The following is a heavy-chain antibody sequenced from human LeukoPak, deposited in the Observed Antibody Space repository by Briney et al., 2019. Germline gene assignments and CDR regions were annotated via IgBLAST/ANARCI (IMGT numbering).Heavy chain of an antibody. J-gene: IGHJ3*02. V-gene: IGHV4-61*01. D-gene: IGHD2-15*01. CDR3: ARGPTDCSGGSCYALGAFDI. Sequence: SQTLSLTCTVSGGSVSSGSHYWSWIRQPPGEGLEWIGYIYYSGSTNYNPSLKSRVTISVDTSKNQFSLKLSSVTAADTAVYYCARGPTDCSGGSCYALGAFDIWGQGTMVTVSS. CDR2: IYYSGST. CDR1: GGSVSSGSHY.